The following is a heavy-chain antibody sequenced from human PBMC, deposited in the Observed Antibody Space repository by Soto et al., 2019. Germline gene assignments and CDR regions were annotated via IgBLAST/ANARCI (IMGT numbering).Heavy chain of an antibody. CDR1: GFTFRSYA. Sequence: GGSLRLSCAASGFTFRSYAMHWVRQAPGKGLEWVAVISNDGSKKYYADSVKGRFTISRDNSKNTLYLRMNNLGAGDSAVYYCARAHKDYDILTGYSTHFDYWGQGTLVTVSS. J-gene: IGHJ4*02. CDR3: ARAHKDYDILTGYSTHFDY. CDR2: ISNDGSKK. D-gene: IGHD3-9*01. V-gene: IGHV3-30-3*01.